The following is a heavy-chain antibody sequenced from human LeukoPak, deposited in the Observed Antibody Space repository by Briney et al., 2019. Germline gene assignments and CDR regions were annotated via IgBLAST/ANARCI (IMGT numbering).Heavy chain of an antibody. CDR3: AGGTDY. CDR1: GFTFSSYD. CDR2: IYSGGST. Sequence: GGSLRLSCAASGFTFSSYDMHWVRQAPGKGLEWVSVIYSGGSTYYADSVKGRFTISRDNSKNTLYLQMNSLRAEDTAVYYCAGGTDYWGQGTLVTVSS. J-gene: IGHJ4*02. V-gene: IGHV3-53*01. D-gene: IGHD1-1*01.